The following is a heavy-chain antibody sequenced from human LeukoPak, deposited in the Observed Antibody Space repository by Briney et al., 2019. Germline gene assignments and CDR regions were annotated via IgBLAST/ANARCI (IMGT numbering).Heavy chain of an antibody. J-gene: IGHJ4*02. CDR1: GFTVSSNY. D-gene: IGHD3-22*01. V-gene: IGHV3-53*01. Sequence: PGGSLRLSCAASGFTVSSNYMSWVRQAPGKGLQWVPVIYSGGSTYYADSVKGLFSISRDNSKNTLYLQMNRLRAEETAVYYCAGGTLTRMYYYGSSGYQRDYWGQGTLVTVST. CDR3: AGGTLTRMYYYGSSGYQRDY. CDR2: IYSGGST.